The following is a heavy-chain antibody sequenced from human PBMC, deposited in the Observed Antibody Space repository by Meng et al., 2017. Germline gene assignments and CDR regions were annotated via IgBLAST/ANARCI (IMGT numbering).Heavy chain of an antibody. Sequence: ASVKVSCKASGYTFTSYGISWVRQAPGQGLEGMGWISAYNGNTNYAQKLQGRVTTTTDTSTSTAYMELRSLSSDDTAVYYCARLLGFGDYFDYWGQGTLVTVSS. D-gene: IGHD3-10*01. CDR1: GYTFTSYG. CDR2: ISAYNGNT. V-gene: IGHV1-18*01. CDR3: ARLLGFGDYFDY. J-gene: IGHJ4*02.